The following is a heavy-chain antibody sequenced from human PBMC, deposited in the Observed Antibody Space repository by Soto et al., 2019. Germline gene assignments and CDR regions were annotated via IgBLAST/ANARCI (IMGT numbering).Heavy chain of an antibody. Sequence: SETLSLTCTVSGGSISSGDYYWSWIRQPPGKGLEWIGYIYYSGSTYYNPSLKSRVTISVDTSKNQFSLKLSSVTAADTAVYYCARDLSTVTTKNYYYGMDVWGQGTTVTVS. CDR2: IYYSGST. CDR1: GGSISSGDYY. J-gene: IGHJ6*01. CDR3: ARDLSTVTTKNYYYGMDV. V-gene: IGHV4-30-4*01. D-gene: IGHD4-17*01.